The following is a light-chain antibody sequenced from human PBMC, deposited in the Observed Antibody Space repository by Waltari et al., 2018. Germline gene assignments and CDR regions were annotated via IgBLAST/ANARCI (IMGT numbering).Light chain of an antibody. CDR1: SNDVGGFNY. CDR3: SSYAGSNTLEV. Sequence: QSALTQPAPVSGSPGQSLTLPCTGTSNDVGGFNYVSWYQQHPGKAPKLMIYDVSNRPSGVSNRFSGSKSGNTASLTISGLQAEDEADYYCSSYAGSNTLEVFGGGTKLTVL. CDR2: DVS. J-gene: IGLJ3*02. V-gene: IGLV2-14*03.